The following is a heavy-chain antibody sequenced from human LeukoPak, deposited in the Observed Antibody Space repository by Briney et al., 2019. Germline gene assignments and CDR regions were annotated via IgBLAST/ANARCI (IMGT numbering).Heavy chain of an antibody. D-gene: IGHD2-15*01. V-gene: IGHV1-69*13. J-gene: IGHJ3*02. CDR1: GGTFSSYA. CDR3: ARDLRYCSGGSCSDAFDI. CDR2: IIPIFGTA. Sequence: SVKVSCKASGGTFSSYAISWVRQAPGQGLEWIGGIIPIFGTANYAQKFQGRVTITADESTSTAYMELSSLRSEDTAVYYCARDLRYCSGGSCSDAFDIWGQGTMVTVSS.